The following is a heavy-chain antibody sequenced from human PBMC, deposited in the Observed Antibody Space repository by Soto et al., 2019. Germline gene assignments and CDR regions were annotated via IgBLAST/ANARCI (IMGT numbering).Heavy chain of an antibody. Sequence: GGSLRLSCAASGFTFSSYEMDWVRQAPGKGLEGVSYISSSGSTIYYADSVKGRFTISRDNAKNSLYLQMNSLRAEDTAVYYCARDRDDFWSGYYVYWGQGTLVTVSS. CDR1: GFTFSSYE. D-gene: IGHD3-3*01. V-gene: IGHV3-48*03. J-gene: IGHJ4*02. CDR2: ISSSGSTI. CDR3: ARDRDDFWSGYYVY.